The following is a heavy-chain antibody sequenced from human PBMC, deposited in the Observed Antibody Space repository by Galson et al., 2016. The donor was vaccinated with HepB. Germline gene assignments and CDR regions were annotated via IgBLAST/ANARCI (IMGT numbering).Heavy chain of an antibody. CDR3: ARDTSYYSGMDV. D-gene: IGHD1-1*01. V-gene: IGHV3-33*01. CDR1: GFTFSSYG. CDR2: IWYDGSNK. Sequence: SLRLSCAASGFTFSSYGMHWVRQAPGRGLEWVAVIWYDGSNKYYADSVKGRFTISRDNSKNTLYLQMNSLRAEDTAVYYCARDTSYYSGMDVWGQRTTVTVSS. J-gene: IGHJ6*02.